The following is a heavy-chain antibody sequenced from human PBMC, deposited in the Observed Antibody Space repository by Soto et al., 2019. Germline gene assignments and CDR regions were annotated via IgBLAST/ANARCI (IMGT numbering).Heavy chain of an antibody. CDR1: GFGVSNNY. Sequence: EVQLVESGGGLVQPGGSLRLSCAASGFGVSNNYMSWLRQAPGKGLEWDSAINSGGNIYYADSVKGRFTISTDNSSNTLYLQMNVGGAEDTGVYCCAGGGGSCVYGEYYYYGMDGWGQGTTVTVSS. V-gene: IGHV3-66*01. J-gene: IGHJ6*02. CDR2: INSGGNI. D-gene: IGHD2-15*01. CDR3: AGGGGSCVYGEYYYYGMDG.